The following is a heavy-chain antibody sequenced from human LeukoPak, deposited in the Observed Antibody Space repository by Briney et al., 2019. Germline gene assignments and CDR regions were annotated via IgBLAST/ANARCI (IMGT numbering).Heavy chain of an antibody. V-gene: IGHV1-69*05. J-gene: IGHJ4*02. Sequence: WASVKVSCKASGGTFSSYAISWVRQAPGQGLEWMGGIIPIFGTANYAQKFQGRVTMTRDTSISTAYMELSRLRSDDTAVYYCARDPRIAVAGKYFDYWGQGTLVTVSS. CDR2: IIPIFGTA. D-gene: IGHD6-19*01. CDR3: ARDPRIAVAGKYFDY. CDR1: GGTFSSYA.